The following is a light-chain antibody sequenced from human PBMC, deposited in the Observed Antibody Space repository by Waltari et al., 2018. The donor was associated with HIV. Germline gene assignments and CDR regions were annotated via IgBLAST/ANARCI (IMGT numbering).Light chain of an antibody. CDR1: SRDIGTHAL. Sequence: SALTQPASVPGSPGQAITISCNGNSRDIGTHALGTWYRQHPGKAPQLLIYEVNKRPSGVSHRFSGSTSDPSASLTISGLQAEDAALSSCSTYAETDNVVFGGGTQVAVL. CDR2: EVN. J-gene: IGLJ2*01. V-gene: IGLV2-23*02. CDR3: STYAETDNVV.